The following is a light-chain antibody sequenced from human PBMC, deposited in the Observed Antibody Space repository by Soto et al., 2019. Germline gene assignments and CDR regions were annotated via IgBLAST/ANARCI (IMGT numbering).Light chain of an antibody. Sequence: QLVLTQPPSVSGAPGQRVTISCTGSSSNIGARYDVHWYQQLPGTAPKLLLYGNTNRPSGVPDRFSGSKSGTSASLAITGLQAEDEADYYCQSYDSSLSAWVFGGGTKLTVL. CDR2: GNT. V-gene: IGLV1-40*01. CDR1: SSNIGARYD. J-gene: IGLJ3*02. CDR3: QSYDSSLSAWV.